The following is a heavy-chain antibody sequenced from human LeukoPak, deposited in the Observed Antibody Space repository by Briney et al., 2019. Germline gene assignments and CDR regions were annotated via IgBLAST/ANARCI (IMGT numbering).Heavy chain of an antibody. D-gene: IGHD6-13*01. CDR2: IYPGDSDT. Sequence: GESLKISCKGSGYSFTSYWIGWVRQMPGKGLEWMGIIYPGDSDTRYSPSFQGQVTISADESISTAYLQWSSLKASDTAMYYCARGAEAADLPYYYYMDVWGKGTTVTVSS. CDR1: GYSFTSYW. V-gene: IGHV5-51*01. CDR3: ARGAEAADLPYYYYMDV. J-gene: IGHJ6*03.